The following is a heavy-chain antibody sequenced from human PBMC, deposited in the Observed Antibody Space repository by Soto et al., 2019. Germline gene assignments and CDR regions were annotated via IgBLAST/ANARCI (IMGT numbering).Heavy chain of an antibody. D-gene: IGHD2-15*01. V-gene: IGHV4-31*03. CDR1: GVSIDSGGCY. Sequence: TMSLSCSVDGVSIDSGGCYWSWIRQRPGKGLEWIGYIYHRGGGTFYNPDLKTRAAISIDTSKNHLLLDLTSMTAADTAVYYCARDGGRCIGGTCLTNWGQGTLVTVFS. CDR2: IYHRGGGT. J-gene: IGHJ4*02. CDR3: ARDGGRCIGGTCLTN.